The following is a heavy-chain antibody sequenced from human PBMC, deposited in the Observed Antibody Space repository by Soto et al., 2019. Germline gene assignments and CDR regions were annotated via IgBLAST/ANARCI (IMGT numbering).Heavy chain of an antibody. J-gene: IGHJ6*02. D-gene: IGHD6-19*01. Sequence: PGGSLRLSCAASGFTFSSYAMSWVRQAPGKGLEWVSAISGSGGSTYYADSVKGRFTISRDNSKNTLYLQMNSLIAEDTAVYYCANDSVGQIAAAPPSGGSGWYRPDSYYYYYGMDVWGQGTTVTVSS. CDR3: ANDSVGQIAAAPPSGGSGWYRPDSYYYYYGMDV. CDR2: ISGSGGST. CDR1: GFTFSSYA. V-gene: IGHV3-23*01.